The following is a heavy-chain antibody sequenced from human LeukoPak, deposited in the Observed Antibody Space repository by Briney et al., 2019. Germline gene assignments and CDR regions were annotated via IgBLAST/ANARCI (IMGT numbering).Heavy chain of an antibody. CDR2: IYPDDSDT. CDR1: GYSFATYW. J-gene: IGHJ3*02. CDR3: ARPNDFGSRNAFDI. V-gene: IGHV5-51*01. D-gene: IGHD3/OR15-3a*01. Sequence: GESLKISCQGSGYSFATYWIAWVRQMPGKGLEWMGIIYPDDSDTKYSPSFQGQVTISADKSISTAYLQWSSLKASDTAMYYCARPNDFGSRNAFDIWGQGTMVTVSS.